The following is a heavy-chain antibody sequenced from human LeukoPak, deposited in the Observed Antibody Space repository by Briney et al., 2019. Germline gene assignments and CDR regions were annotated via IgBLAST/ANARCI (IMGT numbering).Heavy chain of an antibody. CDR3: ARRGKYSSSWPPYYYYGMDV. J-gene: IGHJ6*04. V-gene: IGHV5-51*01. Sequence: GEALKISCKGSGYSFTSYWIGWGRQMPGKGLEGMVIIDPGDYDTRYSPSLQGQVTISSDKSISTAYLQWSSLKASDTAMYYCARRGKYSSSWPPYYYYGMDVWGKGTTVTVSS. D-gene: IGHD6-13*01. CDR2: IDPGDYDT. CDR1: GYSFTSYW.